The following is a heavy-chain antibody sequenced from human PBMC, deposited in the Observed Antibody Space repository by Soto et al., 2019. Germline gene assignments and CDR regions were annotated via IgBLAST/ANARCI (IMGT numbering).Heavy chain of an antibody. V-gene: IGHV1-3*01. CDR2: INAGNGNT. CDR1: GYTFTSYA. D-gene: IGHD3-3*01. Sequence: QVQLVQSGAEVKKPGASVKVSCKASGYTFTSYAMHWVRQAPGQRLEWMGWINAGNGNTKYSQKFQGRVTITRDTSASTAYMELSSLRSEDTAVYYRARVSQPYYDFWSGYDYWGQGTLVTVSS. CDR3: ARVSQPYYDFWSGYDY. J-gene: IGHJ4*02.